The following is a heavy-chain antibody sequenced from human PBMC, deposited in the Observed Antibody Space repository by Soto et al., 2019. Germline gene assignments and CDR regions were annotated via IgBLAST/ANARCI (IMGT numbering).Heavy chain of an antibody. Sequence: GSLRLSCADSGFTFSGYWMSWVRQPAGKGLEWVANIKQDGGEKYYADSVKGRFTISRDNAKNSLYLQMNSLRAEDTAVYYCASWTYNSGWYLGSWGQGTLVTVSS. V-gene: IGHV3-7*03. D-gene: IGHD6-19*01. CDR1: GFTFSGYW. J-gene: IGHJ4*02. CDR2: IKQDGGEK. CDR3: ASWTYNSGWYLGS.